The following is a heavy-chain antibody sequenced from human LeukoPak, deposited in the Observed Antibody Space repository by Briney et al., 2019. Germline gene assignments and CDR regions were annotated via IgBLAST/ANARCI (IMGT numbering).Heavy chain of an antibody. V-gene: IGHV1-69*01. CDR2: IIPIFGTA. CDR3: ARVSCGGDCYGFRLWKYNWFDP. CDR1: GGTFSSYA. D-gene: IGHD2-21*02. Sequence: GASVKVSCKASGGTFSSYAISWVRQAPGQGLEWMGGIIPIFGTANYAQKFQGRVTITADESTSTAYMELSSLRSEDTAVYYCARVSCGGDCYGFRLWKYNWFDPWGQGTLVTVSS. J-gene: IGHJ5*02.